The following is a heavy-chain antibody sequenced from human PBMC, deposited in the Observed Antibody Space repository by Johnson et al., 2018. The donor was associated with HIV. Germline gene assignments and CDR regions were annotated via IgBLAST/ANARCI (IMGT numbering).Heavy chain of an antibody. CDR2: INWNGGST. CDR1: GFIFDDYD. J-gene: IGHJ3*02. CDR3: ASEAKHHVGANRVSSFDI. Sequence: VQLVESGGGVVRPGGSLRLSCAGSGFIFDDYDMTWVRQAPGKGLEWVSGINWNGGSTGYADSVKGRFTISRDKAKKSLCLQMNTLRAEDTALYYCASEAKHHVGANRVSSFDIWGQGTMVTVSA. D-gene: IGHD1-26*01. V-gene: IGHV3-20*04.